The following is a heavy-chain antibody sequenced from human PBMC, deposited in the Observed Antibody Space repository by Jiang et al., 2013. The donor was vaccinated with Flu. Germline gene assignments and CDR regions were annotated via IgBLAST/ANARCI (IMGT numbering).Heavy chain of an antibody. V-gene: IGHV1-3*01. CDR1: GYTFTSYA. D-gene: IGHD1-26*01. CDR2: INAGNGNT. Sequence: SGAEVKKAWGRQSKVSCKASGYTFTSYAMHWVRQAPGQRLEWMGWINAGNGNTKYSQKFQGRVTITRDTSASTAYMELSSLRSEDTAVYYCARTSRWELLTDYWGQGTLVTVSS. CDR3: ARTSRWELLTDY. J-gene: IGHJ4*02.